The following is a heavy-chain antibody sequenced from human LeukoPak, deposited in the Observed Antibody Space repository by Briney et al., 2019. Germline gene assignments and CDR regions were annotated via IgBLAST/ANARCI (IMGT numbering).Heavy chain of an antibody. Sequence: GGSLRPSCAASGFTFSSYAMHWVRQAPGKGLEWVAVISYDGSNKYYADSVKGRFTISRDNSKNTLYLQMNSLRAEDTAVYYCARDLIVGTTYFDYWGQGTLVTVSS. V-gene: IGHV3-30-3*01. CDR3: ARDLIVGTTYFDY. D-gene: IGHD1-26*01. CDR2: ISYDGSNK. CDR1: GFTFSSYA. J-gene: IGHJ4*02.